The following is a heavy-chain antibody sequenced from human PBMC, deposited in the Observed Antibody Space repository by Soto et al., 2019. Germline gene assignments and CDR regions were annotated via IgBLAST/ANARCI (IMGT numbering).Heavy chain of an antibody. J-gene: IGHJ4*02. V-gene: IGHV3-7*01. D-gene: IGHD6-19*01. CDR1: GFTFSSYW. Sequence: GGSLRLSCAASGFTFSSYWMSWVRQAPGKGLEWVANIKQDGSEKYYVDSVKGRFTISRDNAKNSLYLQMNSLRAEDTAVYYCAREGIAVAEPFDYWGQGTLVTVSS. CDR2: IKQDGSEK. CDR3: AREGIAVAEPFDY.